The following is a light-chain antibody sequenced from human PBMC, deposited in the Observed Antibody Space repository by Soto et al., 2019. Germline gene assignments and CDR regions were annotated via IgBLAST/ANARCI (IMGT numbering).Light chain of an antibody. CDR2: GAS. CDR3: QQYNNLPPWT. V-gene: IGKV3-15*01. Sequence: EIVMTQSPATLSVSPGERATLSCRASQSVSSNLAWYQQKPGQAPRLLISGASTRATGVPARFSGSGSGTVFTLTISSLQSEDFAVYYCQQYNNLPPWTFGQGTKVEI. J-gene: IGKJ1*01. CDR1: QSVSSN.